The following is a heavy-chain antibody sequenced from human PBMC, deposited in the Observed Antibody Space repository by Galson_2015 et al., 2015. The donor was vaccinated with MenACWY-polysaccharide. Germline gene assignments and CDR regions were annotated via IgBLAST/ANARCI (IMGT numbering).Heavy chain of an antibody. CDR2: ISGSGGST. J-gene: IGHJ3*02. CDR1: GFTFSSYA. V-gene: IGHV3-23*01. Sequence: SLRLSCAASGFTFSSYAMSWVRQAPGKGLEWVSAISGSGGSTYYADSVKGRFTISRDNSKNTLYLQMNSLRAKDTAVYYCAKAFNLERFYYDSSGYYPNAFDTWGQGTMVTVSS. CDR3: AKAFNLERFYYDSSGYYPNAFDT. D-gene: IGHD3-22*01.